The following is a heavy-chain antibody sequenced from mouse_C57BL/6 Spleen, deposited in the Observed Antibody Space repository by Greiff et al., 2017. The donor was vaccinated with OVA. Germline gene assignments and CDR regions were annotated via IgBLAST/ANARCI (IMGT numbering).Heavy chain of an antibody. Sequence: QVQLQQPGAELVRPGSSVQLSCKASGYTFTSYWMHWVKQRPIQGLEWIGNIDPSDSETHYNQKVKDKATLTVDNSSSTAYMQLSSLTSEDSAVYYGARADYYGSPAWFAYWGQGTLVTGAA. CDR1: GYTFTSYW. CDR3: ARADYYGSPAWFAY. CDR2: IDPSDSET. D-gene: IGHD1-1*01. V-gene: IGHV1-52*01. J-gene: IGHJ3*01.